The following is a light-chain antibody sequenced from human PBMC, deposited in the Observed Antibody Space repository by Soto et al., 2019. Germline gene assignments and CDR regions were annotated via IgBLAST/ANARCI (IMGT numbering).Light chain of an antibody. CDR1: SSDVGGYNY. CDR3: SSYTSSSIWV. V-gene: IGLV2-14*01. CDR2: QVS. Sequence: QSALTQPASVSGSPGQSITISCTGTSSDVGGYNYVSWYQQHPGKAPKLVIYQVSNRPSGLSNRFSGSKSGNTASLTISGLQAEDEAYYYCSSYTSSSIWVFGGGTKLTVL. J-gene: IGLJ3*02.